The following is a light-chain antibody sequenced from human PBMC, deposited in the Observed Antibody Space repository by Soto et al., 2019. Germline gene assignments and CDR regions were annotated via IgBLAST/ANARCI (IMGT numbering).Light chain of an antibody. CDR2: GAS. Sequence: EIVLTHSPGTLSLCPWEIATLSCRASQSVSSSYLAWYQQKPVQAPRLLIYGASSRATGIPDRFSGSGSGTDFALTISRLEPEDFAVYYCKQYGRSPPITFGQGTRLEIK. CDR1: QSVSSSY. V-gene: IGKV3-20*01. J-gene: IGKJ5*01. CDR3: KQYGRSPPIT.